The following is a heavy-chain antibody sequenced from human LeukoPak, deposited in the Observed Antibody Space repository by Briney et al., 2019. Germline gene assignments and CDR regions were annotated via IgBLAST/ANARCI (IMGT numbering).Heavy chain of an antibody. D-gene: IGHD1-1*01. V-gene: IGHV4-39*06. CDR2: VYYNGAT. CDR1: GASVSSSSYF. CDR3: ASHNVVSPTAIETWFDY. J-gene: IGHJ4*02. Sequence: SETLSLTCAVSGASVSSSSYFWGWIRQPPGEGPEWLRSVYYNGATYYNPSLKSRLTVSLETSKNKFTRTVTTVTVADTTMYLCASHNVVSPTAIETWFDYWGQGTLVTVSS.